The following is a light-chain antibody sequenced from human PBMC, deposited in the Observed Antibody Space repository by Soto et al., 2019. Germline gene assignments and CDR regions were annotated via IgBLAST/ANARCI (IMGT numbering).Light chain of an antibody. CDR2: DAS. Sequence: DIQMTRSPSTLSAAVGDRVTITCRASQSIGTWLAWYQQKPGKAPKLLIYDASSLESGVPSRFSGSGSGTEFTLTISSLQPDDFATYYCQQYNSYWTFGQGTKVDI. J-gene: IGKJ1*01. V-gene: IGKV1-5*01. CDR1: QSIGTW. CDR3: QQYNSYWT.